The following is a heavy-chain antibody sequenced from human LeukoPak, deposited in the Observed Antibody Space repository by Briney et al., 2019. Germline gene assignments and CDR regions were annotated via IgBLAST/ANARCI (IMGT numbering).Heavy chain of an antibody. CDR2: IKGDGSST. Sequence: GGSLRLSCAASGFTFSSYWMHWVRHTPGKGLVWVSRIKGDGSSTSYAGSVEGRSTISRDNTKNTLYLQMNSLRAEETPVYDCERDGNSLGHDCDYWGEGTLVTVSS. CDR3: ERDGNSLGHDCDY. J-gene: IGHJ4*02. V-gene: IGHV3-74*01. CDR1: GFTFSSYW. D-gene: IGHD5-18*01.